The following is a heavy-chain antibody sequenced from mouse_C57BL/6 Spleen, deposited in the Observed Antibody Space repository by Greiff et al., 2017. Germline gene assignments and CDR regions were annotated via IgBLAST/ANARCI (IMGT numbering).Heavy chain of an antibody. J-gene: IGHJ3*01. CDR3: ARTLDSSGPAWFAY. V-gene: IGHV5-17*01. D-gene: IGHD3-2*02. Sequence: VKLVESGGGLVKPGGSLKLSCAASGFTFSDYGMHWVRQAPEKGLEWVAYISSGSSTIYYADTVKGRFTISRDNAKNTLFLQMTSLRSEDTAMYYCARTLDSSGPAWFAYWGQGTLVTVSA. CDR1: GFTFSDYG. CDR2: ISSGSSTI.